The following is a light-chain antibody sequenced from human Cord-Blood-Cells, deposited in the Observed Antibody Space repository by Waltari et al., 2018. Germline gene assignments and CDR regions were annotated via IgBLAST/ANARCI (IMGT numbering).Light chain of an antibody. CDR3: QQSYSTPPLFT. CDR2: AAS. CDR1: QSISSY. V-gene: IGKV1-39*01. Sequence: DIQMTQSPSSLSASVGDRVTITCRASQSISSYLNWYQQKPGKAPKLLIYAASSSQSGVPSRFSGSGSGTDFTLTISSLQPEDFATYYCQQSYSTPPLFTFGPGTKVDIK. J-gene: IGKJ3*01.